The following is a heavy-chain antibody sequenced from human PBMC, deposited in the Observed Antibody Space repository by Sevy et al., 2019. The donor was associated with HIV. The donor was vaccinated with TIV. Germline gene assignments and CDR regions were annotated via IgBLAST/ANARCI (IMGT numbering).Heavy chain of an antibody. J-gene: IGHJ4*02. CDR1: EFTFIKFA. CDR3: AGGWAYPDS. V-gene: IGHV3-7*03. Sequence: GGSLRLSCAASEFTFIKFAMSWVRQAPGKGLEWVASIKEDGSETYYVDSVKGRFTISRDNAKNSLFLQMNILRAEDTAVYYCAGGWAYPDSWGQGSLVTVSS. CDR2: IKEDGSET.